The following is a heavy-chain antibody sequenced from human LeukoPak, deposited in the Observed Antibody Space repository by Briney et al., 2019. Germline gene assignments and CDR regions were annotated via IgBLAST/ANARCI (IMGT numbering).Heavy chain of an antibody. CDR3: ARIIAAAGKGASFDY. CDR1: GFTFSSYS. D-gene: IGHD6-13*01. J-gene: IGHJ4*02. CDR2: ISSSSSYL. V-gene: IGHV3-21*01. Sequence: GGSLRLSCAASGFTFSSYSMNWVRQAPGKGLEWVSSISSSSSYLYYADSVKGRFTISRDNAKNSLYLQMNSLRAEDTAVYYCARIIAAAGKGASFDYWGQGTLVTVSS.